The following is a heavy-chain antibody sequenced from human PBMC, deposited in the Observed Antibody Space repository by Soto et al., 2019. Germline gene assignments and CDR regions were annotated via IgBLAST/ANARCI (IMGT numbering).Heavy chain of an antibody. J-gene: IGHJ3*01. V-gene: IGHV4-38-2*02. Sequence: SETLSLTCAVSGYSISSGYYWGWIRQSPGRGLEWIGSIYHSGSTYYNPSLKSRVTISVDTSKNQFSLKLSSVTAADTAVHYCARDDIVVVTDWGQGTMVTVSS. CDR2: IYHSGST. CDR1: GYSISSGYY. CDR3: ARDDIVVVTD. D-gene: IGHD2-21*02.